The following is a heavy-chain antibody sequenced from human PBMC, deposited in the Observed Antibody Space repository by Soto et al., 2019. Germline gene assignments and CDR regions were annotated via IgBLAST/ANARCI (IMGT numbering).Heavy chain of an antibody. Sequence: QVQLVQSGAEVKKPGSSVKVSCKASGGTFSSYAISWVRQAPGQGLEWMGGIIPSFGTANHSQKFQGRVTITADEATSTAYMELSSLRSEDTAVYYCARPHPLRYFAPYGMDVWGQGTTVTVSS. CDR2: IIPSFGTA. J-gene: IGHJ6*02. V-gene: IGHV1-69*01. CDR3: ARPHPLRYFAPYGMDV. CDR1: GGTFSSYA. D-gene: IGHD3-9*01.